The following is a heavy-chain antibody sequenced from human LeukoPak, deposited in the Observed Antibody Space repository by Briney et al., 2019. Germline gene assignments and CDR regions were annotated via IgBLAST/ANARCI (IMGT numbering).Heavy chain of an antibody. Sequence: PGGSLRLSCAASGFTFSSYAMSWVRQAPGKGLEWVSAISGSGGSTYYADSVKGRFTISRDNSKNTLYLQMNSLRAEDTAVYYCAKMDDSRGYYPRWFDPWGQGTLVTVSS. V-gene: IGHV3-23*01. D-gene: IGHD3-22*01. CDR1: GFTFSSYA. J-gene: IGHJ5*02. CDR3: AKMDDSRGYYPRWFDP. CDR2: ISGSGGST.